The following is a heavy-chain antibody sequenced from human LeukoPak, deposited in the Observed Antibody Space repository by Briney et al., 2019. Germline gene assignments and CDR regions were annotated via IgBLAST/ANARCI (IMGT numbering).Heavy chain of an antibody. V-gene: IGHV3-20*04. CDR2: INWNGGST. CDR1: GFTFSSYS. Sequence: GGSLRLSCAASGFTFSSYSMNWVRQAPGKGLEWVSGINWNGGSTGYADSVKGRFTISRDNAKNSLYLQMNSLRAEDTALYYCARTTYIAVAGYLIENPFEDYWGQGTLVTVSS. D-gene: IGHD6-19*01. CDR3: ARTTYIAVAGYLIENPFEDY. J-gene: IGHJ4*02.